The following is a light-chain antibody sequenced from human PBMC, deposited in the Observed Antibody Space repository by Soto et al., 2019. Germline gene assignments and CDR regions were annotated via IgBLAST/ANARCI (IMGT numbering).Light chain of an antibody. CDR2: GNS. Sequence: QSVLTQPPSVSGAPGQRVTISCTGSSSNIGAGYDVHWYQQLPGTAPKLLMYGNSNRPSGVPDRFSGSKSGTSASLAITGRQAEDESDYYCQSYDSSLSVGVFGTGTKLTVL. V-gene: IGLV1-40*01. CDR3: QSYDSSLSVGV. J-gene: IGLJ1*01. CDR1: SSNIGAGYD.